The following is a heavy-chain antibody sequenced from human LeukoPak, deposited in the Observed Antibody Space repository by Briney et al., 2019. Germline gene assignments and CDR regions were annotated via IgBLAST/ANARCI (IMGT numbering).Heavy chain of an antibody. J-gene: IGHJ4*02. D-gene: IGHD2-21*02. Sequence: SETLSLTCTVSGGSISSGSYYWSWIRQPAGKGLEWIGRIYTSGSTNYNPSLKSRVTISVDTSKNQFSLKLSSVTAADTAVYYCARTVWSYCGGDCYPAGFDYWGQGTLVTVSS. CDR2: IYTSGST. CDR1: GGSISSGSYY. V-gene: IGHV4-61*02. CDR3: ARTVWSYCGGDCYPAGFDY.